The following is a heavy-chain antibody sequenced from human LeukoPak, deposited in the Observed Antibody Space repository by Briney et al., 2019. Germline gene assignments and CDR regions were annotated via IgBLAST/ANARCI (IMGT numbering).Heavy chain of an antibody. CDR1: GFTFDDYA. CDR2: ITWNSGSV. D-gene: IGHD2-21*02. CDR3: ARFAYCGGDCYSKYYYYYYMDV. V-gene: IGHV3-9*01. J-gene: IGHJ6*03. Sequence: GGSLRLSCAASGFTFDDYAMHWVRHAPGKGLEWVSGITWNSGSVGYGDSVKGRFTISRDNAKNSLYLQMNSLRAEDTALYYCARFAYCGGDCYSKYYYYYYMDVWGKGTTVTVSS.